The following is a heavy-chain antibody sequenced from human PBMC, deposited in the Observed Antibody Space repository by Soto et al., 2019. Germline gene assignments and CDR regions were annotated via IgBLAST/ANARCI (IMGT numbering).Heavy chain of an antibody. D-gene: IGHD6-13*01. CDR2: INHSGST. Sequence: SQTLSHTNTVEGGTSRDYYWSRIRKPPGKGLEWIGEINHSGSTNYNPSLKSRVTISVDTSKNQFSLKLSSVTAADTAVYYCARRGKDRYSSRGSWFDPWGQGPLVKSPQ. CDR3: ARRGKDRYSSRGSWFDP. J-gene: IGHJ5*02. V-gene: IGHV4-34*01. CDR1: GGTSRDYY.